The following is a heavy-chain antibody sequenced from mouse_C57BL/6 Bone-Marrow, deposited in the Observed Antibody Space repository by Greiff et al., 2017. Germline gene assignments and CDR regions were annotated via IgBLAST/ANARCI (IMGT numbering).Heavy chain of an antibody. J-gene: IGHJ4*01. CDR3: AYYYGSSYDAMDY. CDR1: GFTFSSYA. Sequence: EVMLVESGGGLVKPGGSLKLSCAASGFTFSSYAMSWVRQTPEKRLEWVATISDGGSYTYYPDNVKGRFTISRDNAKNNLYLQMSHLKSEDTSMYYCAYYYGSSYDAMDYWGQGTSVTVSS. V-gene: IGHV5-4*03. D-gene: IGHD1-1*01. CDR2: ISDGGSYT.